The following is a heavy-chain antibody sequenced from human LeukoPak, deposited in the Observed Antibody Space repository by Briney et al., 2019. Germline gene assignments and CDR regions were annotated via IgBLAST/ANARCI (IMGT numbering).Heavy chain of an antibody. CDR2: ISYDGSYK. CDR3: AKGRVSYSSSSSLDS. D-gene: IGHD6-13*01. J-gene: IGHJ4*02. Sequence: GRSLRLSCAASGFTFSSYGMHWVRQAPGKGLEWVAVISYDGSYKYYSDSVKGRFTISRDNSKNTPYLQMNSLRAEDTAVYYCAKGRVSYSSSSSLDSWGQGTLVTVSS. CDR1: GFTFSSYG. V-gene: IGHV3-30*18.